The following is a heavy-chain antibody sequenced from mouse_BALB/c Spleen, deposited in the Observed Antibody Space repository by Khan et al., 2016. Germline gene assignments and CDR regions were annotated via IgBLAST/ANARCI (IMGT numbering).Heavy chain of an antibody. Sequence: QVQLQQSGAELARPGASVKMSCKASGYTFTSYTMHWVKQRPGQGLEWIGYNNPSSGYTNYNQKFKDKATLTADKSSSTAYMQLSSLTSEDSAVYYCARVNLMITRPEFAYWGQGTLVTVSA. CDR2: NNPSSGYT. CDR1: GYTFTSYT. CDR3: ARVNLMITRPEFAY. D-gene: IGHD2-4*01. V-gene: IGHV1-4*01. J-gene: IGHJ3*01.